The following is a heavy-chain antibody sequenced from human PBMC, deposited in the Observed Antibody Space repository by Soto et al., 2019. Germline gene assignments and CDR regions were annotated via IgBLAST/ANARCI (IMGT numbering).Heavy chain of an antibody. J-gene: IGHJ3*01. V-gene: IGHV3-23*01. D-gene: IGHD2-21*02. CDR2: ISGGGDGT. CDR3: AKKGLGSLATYCSTGDCHYAFDL. Sequence: EVQLLESGGGLVQPGGSLRLSCAASGFTFMPYAMSWVRQAPGKGLEWVSTISGGGDGTYYADSVKGRFTISRDNSRNTVYLQMNSRRADDTAVYYCAKKGLGSLATYCSTGDCHYAFDLWGQGTIVTVSS. CDR1: GFTFMPYA.